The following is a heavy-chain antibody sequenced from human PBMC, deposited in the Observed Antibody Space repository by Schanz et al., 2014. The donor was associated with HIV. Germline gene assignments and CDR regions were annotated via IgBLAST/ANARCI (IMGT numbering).Heavy chain of an antibody. CDR2: ISFDGSNK. CDR1: GFTFSTYA. CDR3: ASTEFPYSSSSDYYYGMDV. V-gene: IGHV3-30-3*01. J-gene: IGHJ6*02. Sequence: QVQLVESGGGVVQPGRSLRLSCAASGFTFSTYAMHWVRQAPGKGLEWMAVISFDGSNKYYADSVKGQFTISRDNSKNTLYLQMNSLRAGDTAVYYCASTEFPYSSSSDYYYGMDVWGQGTTVTVSS. D-gene: IGHD6-6*01.